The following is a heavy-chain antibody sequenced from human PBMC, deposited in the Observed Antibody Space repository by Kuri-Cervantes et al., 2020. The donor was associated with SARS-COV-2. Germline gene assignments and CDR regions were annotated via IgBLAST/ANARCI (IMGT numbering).Heavy chain of an antibody. CDR1: GFNFSRTD. CDR2: ISHDGKNK. D-gene: IGHD2-21*01. V-gene: IGHV3-30*18. J-gene: IGHJ4*02. Sequence: GGSLRLSCAASGFNFSRTDMHWVRQAPGKGLEWVAVISHDGKNKKCIASGKGRFTISRGNSQNTLYLHMKSLGSEDTAMYYCAKDRVGVQDFWGQGTLVTVSS. CDR3: AKDRVGVQDF.